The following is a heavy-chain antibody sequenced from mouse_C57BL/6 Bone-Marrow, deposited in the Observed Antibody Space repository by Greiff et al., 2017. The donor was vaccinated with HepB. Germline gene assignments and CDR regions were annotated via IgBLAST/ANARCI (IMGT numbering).Heavy chain of an antibody. J-gene: IGHJ1*03. CDR1: GFTFSRYA. CDR2: ISDGGSYT. Sequence: EVNVVESGGGLVKPGGSLKLSCAASGFTFSRYAMSWVRQTPEKRLEWVATISDGGSYTYYPDNVKGRFTISRDNAKNNLYLQMSHLKSEDTAMYYCARDGYYWWYFDVWGTGTTVTVSS. D-gene: IGHD2-3*01. V-gene: IGHV5-4*03. CDR3: ARDGYYWWYFDV.